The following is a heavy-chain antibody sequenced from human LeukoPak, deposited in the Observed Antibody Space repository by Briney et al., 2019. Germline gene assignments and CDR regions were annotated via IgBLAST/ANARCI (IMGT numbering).Heavy chain of an antibody. J-gene: IGHJ5*02. D-gene: IGHD5-12*01. Sequence: PSETLSLTCAVYGGSFSDYYWSCIRQPPGKGLEWIGEINHSGSTNYNPSLKSRVTISIDTSKNQFSLKLSSVTAADTAVFYCTRGARTPSGYGSRTAGRANWFDPWGQGTLVTVSS. CDR3: TRGARTPSGYGSRTAGRANWFDP. CDR1: GGSFSDYY. V-gene: IGHV4-34*01. CDR2: INHSGST.